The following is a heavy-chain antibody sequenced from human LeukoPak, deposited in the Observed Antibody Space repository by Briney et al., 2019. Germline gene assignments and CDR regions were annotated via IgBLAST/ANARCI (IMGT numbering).Heavy chain of an antibody. D-gene: IGHD3-22*01. CDR3: ALVYYFDSSGLDAFDI. CDR2: ISAYNGNT. V-gene: IGHV1-18*01. CDR1: GYTFTSYG. Sequence: ASVKVSCKASGYTFTSYGINWVRQAPGQGLEWMGWISAYNGNTNYAQKFQDRFTMTTDTSTSTAYMELRRLRSDDTAVYYCALVYYFDSSGLDAFDIWGQGTMVTVSS. J-gene: IGHJ3*02.